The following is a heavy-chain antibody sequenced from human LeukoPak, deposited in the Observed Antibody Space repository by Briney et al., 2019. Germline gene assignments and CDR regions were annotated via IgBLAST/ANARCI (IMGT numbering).Heavy chain of an antibody. Sequence: GGSLRLSCAASGFTFSSYWMSWVRQAPGKGLEWVAYIKQDGSEKYYVDSVKGRFTISRDNAKNSLYLQMNSLRAEDTAVYYCARTGILRYFDWSTYLDYWGQGTLVTVSS. CDR3: ARTGILRYFDWSTYLDY. CDR2: IKQDGSEK. CDR1: GFTFSSYW. J-gene: IGHJ4*02. V-gene: IGHV3-7*01. D-gene: IGHD3-9*01.